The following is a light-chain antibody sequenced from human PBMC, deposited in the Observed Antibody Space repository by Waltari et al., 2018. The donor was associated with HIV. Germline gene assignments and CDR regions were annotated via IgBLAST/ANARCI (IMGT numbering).Light chain of an antibody. CDR2: KND. CDR1: SSNIEFNY. Sequence: QSVLTQPPSASGTPGQRVTISCSGSSSNIEFNYVYWYQQFPGTAPKLLIYKNDQWPSGVPDHFSASKSGTSASLVSSGLRSEDEADYYCAAWDDRLSGRVFGTGTRVTVL. J-gene: IGLJ1*01. V-gene: IGLV1-47*01. CDR3: AAWDDRLSGRV.